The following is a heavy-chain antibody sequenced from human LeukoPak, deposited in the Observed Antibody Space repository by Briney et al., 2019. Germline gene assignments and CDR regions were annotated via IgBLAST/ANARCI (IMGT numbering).Heavy chain of an antibody. CDR1: GYTFTSYY. V-gene: IGHV1-46*01. CDR3: ARGGLTVVVPAATLDY. D-gene: IGHD2-2*01. Sequence: ASVKVSCKASGYTFTSYYMHWVRQAPGQGLERMGIINPNGGSTSYAQKFQGRVTMTRDTSTSTVYMELSSLRSEDTAVYYCARGGLTVVVPAATLDYWGQGTLVTVSS. CDR2: INPNGGST. J-gene: IGHJ4*02.